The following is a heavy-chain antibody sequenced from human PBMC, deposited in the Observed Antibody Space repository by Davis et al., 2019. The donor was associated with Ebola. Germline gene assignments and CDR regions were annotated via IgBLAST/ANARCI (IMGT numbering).Heavy chain of an antibody. D-gene: IGHD4-11*01. V-gene: IGHV4-59*01. J-gene: IGHJ4*02. CDR3: ARASPDPYSNYVFDY. CDR2: IYYSGST. Sequence: PGGSLRLSCTVSGGSISSYYWSWIRQPPGKGLEWIGYIYYSGSTNYNPSLKSRVTISVDTSKNQFSLKLSSVTAADTAVYYCARASPDPYSNYVFDYWGQGTLVTVSS. CDR1: GGSISSYY.